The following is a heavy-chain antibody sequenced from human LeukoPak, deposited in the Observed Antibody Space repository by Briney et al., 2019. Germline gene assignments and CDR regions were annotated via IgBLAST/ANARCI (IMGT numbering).Heavy chain of an antibody. CDR1: GFTFSSYA. CDR2: ISGSGGST. D-gene: IGHD6-19*01. J-gene: IGHJ4*02. CDR3: AKVEKVAGRYYFDY. Sequence: AGGSLRLSCAASGFTFSSYAMSWVRQAPGKGLEWVSAISGSGGSTYYADPVKGRFTISRDNSKNTLYLQMNSLRAEDTAVYYCAKVEKVAGRYYFDYWGQGTLVTVSS. V-gene: IGHV3-23*01.